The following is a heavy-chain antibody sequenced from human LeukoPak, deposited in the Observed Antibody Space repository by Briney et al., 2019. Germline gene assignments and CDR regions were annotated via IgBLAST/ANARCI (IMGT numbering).Heavy chain of an antibody. Sequence: ASVKVSCKASGYTFTSYDINWVRQATGQGLEWMGWMNPNSGNTGYAQKFQGRVTMTRNTSISTAYMELSSLRSEDTAVYYCARGYGDYGALWFDPWGQGTLVTVSS. CDR3: ARGYGDYGALWFDP. V-gene: IGHV1-8*01. D-gene: IGHD4-17*01. J-gene: IGHJ5*02. CDR2: MNPNSGNT. CDR1: GYTFTSYD.